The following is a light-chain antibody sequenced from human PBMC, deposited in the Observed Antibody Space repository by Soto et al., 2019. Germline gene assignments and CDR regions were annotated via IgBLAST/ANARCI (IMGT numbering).Light chain of an antibody. Sequence: QSVLTQPPSASGTPGQRVTISCSGSSSNIGSNTANWYQQVPGTAPKLLIHSSNQRASGVPDRFSGSKSGTSASLAFSWVQSEDEADYYCAAWDDSLNAWVFGGGTKLTVL. V-gene: IGLV1-44*01. CDR3: AAWDDSLNAWV. CDR1: SSNIGSNT. J-gene: IGLJ3*02. CDR2: SSN.